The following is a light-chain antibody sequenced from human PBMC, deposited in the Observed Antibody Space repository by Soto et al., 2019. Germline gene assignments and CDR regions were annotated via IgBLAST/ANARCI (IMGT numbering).Light chain of an antibody. CDR2: AAS. V-gene: IGKV1-9*01. J-gene: IGKJ1*01. CDR1: QGISSY. Sequence: DIQLTQSPSSLSASVGDRVTITCRVSQGISSYLAWYQQKPGKAPKLLIYAASTLQSGVPSRFSGSGSGTDCTLTISCLQSEDFGIDYCQQYDYWWTFGQGTKVDI. CDR3: QQYDYWWT.